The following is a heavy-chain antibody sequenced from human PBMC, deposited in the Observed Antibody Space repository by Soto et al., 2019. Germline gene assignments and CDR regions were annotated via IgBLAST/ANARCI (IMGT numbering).Heavy chain of an antibody. J-gene: IGHJ3*01. CDR1: GYTITIYG. V-gene: IGHV1-18*01. CDR2: ISAXNGNT. D-gene: IGHD3-3*01. CDR3: ARDGTLEWLPSF. Sequence: VKLYCKASGYTITIYGISWVLQATGQALEWRRWISAXNGNTNYPQKLXXRVTMPTXXSTRTAYMELRRLRSEDTAVYYCARDGTLEWLPSFWGQGPMVTVS.